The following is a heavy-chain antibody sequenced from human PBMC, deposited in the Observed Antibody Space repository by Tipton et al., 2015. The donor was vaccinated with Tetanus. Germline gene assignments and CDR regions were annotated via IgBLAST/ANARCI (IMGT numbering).Heavy chain of an antibody. D-gene: IGHD2-2*01. CDR2: LNPKSGSA. J-gene: IGHJ6*02. CDR1: GYTFTSYG. CDR3: ASGSSIRHGFDV. Sequence: QLVQSGAEVKKPGASVKVSCRASGYTFTSYGLNWVRQAAGRGFEWVGWLNPKSGSAVYGQKFQGRVTMTTNTSITTAYMELRSLRYEDTAVYYCASGSSIRHGFDVWGHGTTVIVSS. V-gene: IGHV1-8*01.